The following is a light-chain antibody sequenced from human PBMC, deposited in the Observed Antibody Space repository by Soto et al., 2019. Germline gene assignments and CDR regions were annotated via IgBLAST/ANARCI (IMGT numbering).Light chain of an antibody. CDR1: QDISVW. CDR2: AAS. V-gene: IGKV1D-12*01. CDR3: QQANSFPRT. Sequence: DIQMTQSPSSVSASVGDRVTITCRASQDISVWLAWYQQKPGKAPKLLIYAASNLQTGVPSRFSGSASGTDFTLAIHSLQPEDFATYYCQQANSFPRTFGPGTKVDIK. J-gene: IGKJ3*01.